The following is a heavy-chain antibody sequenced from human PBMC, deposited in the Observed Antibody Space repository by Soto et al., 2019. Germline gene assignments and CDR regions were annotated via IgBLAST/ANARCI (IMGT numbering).Heavy chain of an antibody. CDR2: ISAYNGNT. Sequence: GASVKVSCKASGYTFTSYGISWVRQAPGQGLEWMGWISAYNGNTNYAQKLQGRVTMTTVTSTSTAYMELRSLRSDDTAVYYCARHYYDSSGYNYYYYYYGMDVWGQGTTVTVSS. CDR3: ARHYYDSSGYNYYYYYYGMDV. CDR1: GYTFTSYG. D-gene: IGHD3-22*01. J-gene: IGHJ6*02. V-gene: IGHV1-18*04.